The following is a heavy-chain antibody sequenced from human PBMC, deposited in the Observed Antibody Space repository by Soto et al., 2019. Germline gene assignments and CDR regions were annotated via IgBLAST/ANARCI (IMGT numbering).Heavy chain of an antibody. CDR3: ARQGSQYGSGNYVH. Sequence: QVQLVQSGAVVKKPGASVKVSCKASRYTLTSYNINWVRQAPGQGLEWMGWMDPNSGDTGNTQKFQGRVTMTRDISRGTAYMELSNLRSEDTAVYYCARQGSQYGSGNYVHWGQGTLVTVSS. D-gene: IGHD3-10*01. V-gene: IGHV1-8*01. CDR1: RYTLTSYN. CDR2: MDPNSGDT. J-gene: IGHJ4*02.